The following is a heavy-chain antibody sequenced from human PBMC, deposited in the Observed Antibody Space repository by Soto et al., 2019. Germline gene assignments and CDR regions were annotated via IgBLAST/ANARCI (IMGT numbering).Heavy chain of an antibody. CDR1: GFTFSSYA. D-gene: IGHD6-19*01. CDR2: ISGSGGST. CDR3: AKDDGIAVAGLFDY. J-gene: IGHJ4*02. Sequence: GESLKISCAASGFTFSSYAMSWVRQAPGKGLEWVSAISGSGGSTYYADSVKGRFTISRDNSKNTLYLQMNSLRAEDTAVYYCAKDDGIAVAGLFDYWGQGTLVTVSS. V-gene: IGHV3-23*01.